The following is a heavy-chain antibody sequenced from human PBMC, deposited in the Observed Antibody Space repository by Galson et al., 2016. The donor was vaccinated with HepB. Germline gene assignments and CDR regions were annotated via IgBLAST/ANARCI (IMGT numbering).Heavy chain of an antibody. CDR3: ARALYLDV. CDR2: ISSDGSSK. V-gene: IGHV3-30*03. D-gene: IGHD2-21*01. CDR1: GFSFSRYG. J-gene: IGHJ6*02. Sequence: SLRLSCAASGFSFSRYGMHWVRQAPGKGLEWVAAISSDGSSKSYGDSVKGRFTISRDNPRNTLYLQMNSRRAEDTAVYYCARALYLDVWGQGTTVTVSS.